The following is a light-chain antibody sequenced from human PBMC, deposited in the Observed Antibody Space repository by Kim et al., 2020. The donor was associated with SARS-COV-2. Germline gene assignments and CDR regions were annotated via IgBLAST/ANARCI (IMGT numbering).Light chain of an antibody. V-gene: IGLV1-40*01. CDR1: SSNIGSGYD. J-gene: IGLJ3*02. Sequence: QSVLTQPPSVSGAPGQRVTISCSGTSSNIGSGYDVHWYQQLQRTAPKLLIYADTTRPSGVPDRFSGSTSGTSASLAITGLQPEDEADYFCQTFDNSLDAWVFGGGTKVTVL. CDR2: ADT. CDR3: QTFDNSLDAWV.